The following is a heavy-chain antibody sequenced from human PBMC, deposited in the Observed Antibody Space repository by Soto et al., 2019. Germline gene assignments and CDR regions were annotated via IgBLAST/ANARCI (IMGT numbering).Heavy chain of an antibody. J-gene: IGHJ4*02. Sequence: PGESLKISCETSEFTFSRYWMTWVRRTPGKGLEWVANIDGEGGEKNYADSVKGRFTISRDNAKKSLYLQMNSLRADDTAVYFCAKGVDGPHCTRTSCLFYFDYWGQGTLVTVSS. CDR1: EFTFSRYW. CDR2: IDGEGGEK. D-gene: IGHD2-2*01. CDR3: AKGVDGPHCTRTSCLFYFDY. V-gene: IGHV3-7*05.